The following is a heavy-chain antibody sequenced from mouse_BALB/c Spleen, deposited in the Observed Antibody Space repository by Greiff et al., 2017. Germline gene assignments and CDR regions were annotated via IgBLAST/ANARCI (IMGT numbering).Heavy chain of an antibody. CDR2: ISNGGGST. Sequence: EVHLVESGGGLVQPGGSLKLSCAASGFTFSSYTMSWVRQSPEKRLEWVAYISNGGGSTYYPDTVKGRFTISRDNAKNTLYLQMSSLKSEETAMYYCARLGFTTVVATDYYAMDYWGQGTSVTVSS. CDR1: GFTFSSYT. D-gene: IGHD1-1*01. CDR3: ARLGFTTVVATDYYAMDY. V-gene: IGHV5-12-2*01. J-gene: IGHJ4*01.